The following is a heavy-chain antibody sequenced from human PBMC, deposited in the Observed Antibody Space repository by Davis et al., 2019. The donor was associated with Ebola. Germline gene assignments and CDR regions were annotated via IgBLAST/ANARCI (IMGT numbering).Heavy chain of an antibody. J-gene: IGHJ5*02. CDR3: ARVGFKSGAPNH. D-gene: IGHD3-3*01. Sequence: HTGGSLRLSCAASGITFNRYSMNWVRQAPGKGLVWVSRINSDGSSTNYADSVKGRFTISRDNAKNTLYLQMNSLRTEDSAVYSCARVGFKSGAPNHWGQGTLVTVSS. CDR1: GITFNRYS. V-gene: IGHV3-74*01. CDR2: INSDGSST.